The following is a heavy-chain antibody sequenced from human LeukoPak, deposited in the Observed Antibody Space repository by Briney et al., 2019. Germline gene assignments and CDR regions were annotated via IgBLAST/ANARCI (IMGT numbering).Heavy chain of an antibody. V-gene: IGHV4-4*07. J-gene: IGHJ5*01. CDR1: GDSMTNYY. CDR2: IYVSGRT. Sequence: SETLSLTCAVSGDSMTNYYWSWIRQPAGQGLEWIGHIYVSGRTNYNPSFKSRVSMSIDTSKKQFSLNLTSVSAADTAAYFCARDRWELTPAKGWFDSWGQGTLVTVSS. D-gene: IGHD1-26*01. CDR3: ARDRWELTPAKGWFDS.